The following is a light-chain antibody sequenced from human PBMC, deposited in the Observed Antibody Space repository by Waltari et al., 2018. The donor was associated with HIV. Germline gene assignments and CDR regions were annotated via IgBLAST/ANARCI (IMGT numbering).Light chain of an antibody. CDR2: GKN. J-gene: IGLJ2*01. Sequence: SSELTQDPAVSVVLGQTVRITCQGDSLRSYYASWYQQKPGQAPVLVIYGKNNRPSGIPDRFSGSSSGNTASLTITGAQAEDEADYYCNSRDSSGNHHVVFGGGTKLTVL. CDR1: SLRSYY. CDR3: NSRDSSGNHHVV. V-gene: IGLV3-19*01.